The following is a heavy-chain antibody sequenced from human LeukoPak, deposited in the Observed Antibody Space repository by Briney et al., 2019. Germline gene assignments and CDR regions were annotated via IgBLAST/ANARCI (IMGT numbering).Heavy chain of an antibody. V-gene: IGHV3-73*01. CDR3: TRRALNYYDSSGGDY. J-gene: IGHJ4*02. CDR2: IRSNANSYAT. CDR1: GFTFSGSA. Sequence: GGSLRLSCAASGFTFSGSAMHWVRQAPGKGLEWVGRIRSNANSYATAYAASVKGRFTISRDDSKNTAYLQMNSLKTEDTAVYYCTRRALNYYDSSGGDYWGQGTLVTVSS. D-gene: IGHD3-22*01.